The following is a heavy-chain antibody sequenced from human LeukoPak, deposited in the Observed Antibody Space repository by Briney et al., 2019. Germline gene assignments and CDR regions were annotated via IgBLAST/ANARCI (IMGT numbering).Heavy chain of an antibody. V-gene: IGHV4-4*07. Sequence: SETLSLTCTVSGGSISSYYWSWIRQPAGRGLEWIGRIYTSGSTNYNPSLKSRVTISVDTSKNQFSLKLSSVTAADTAVYYCARRVNANGIAVAGNPPWAFDIWGQGTMVTVSS. J-gene: IGHJ3*02. CDR2: IYTSGST. CDR3: ARRVNANGIAVAGNPPWAFDI. D-gene: IGHD6-19*01. CDR1: GGSISSYY.